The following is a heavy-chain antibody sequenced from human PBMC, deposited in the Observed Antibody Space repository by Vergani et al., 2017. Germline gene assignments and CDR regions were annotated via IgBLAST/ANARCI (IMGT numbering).Heavy chain of an antibody. CDR1: GGTFSSYT. D-gene: IGHD3-22*01. Sequence: QVQLVQSGAEVKKPGSSVKVSCKASGGTFSSYTISWVRQAPGQGLEWMGRIIPILGIANYAQKFQGRVTITADKSTSTAYMELSSLRSEDTAVYYCASGTRDSSGYYYDYWGQGTLVTVSS. J-gene: IGHJ4*02. CDR3: ASGTRDSSGYYYDY. V-gene: IGHV1-69*02. CDR2: IIPILGIA.